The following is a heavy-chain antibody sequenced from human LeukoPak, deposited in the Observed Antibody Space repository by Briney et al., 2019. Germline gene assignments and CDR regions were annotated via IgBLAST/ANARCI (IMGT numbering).Heavy chain of an antibody. J-gene: IGHJ4*02. CDR1: GFTFSSYG. Sequence: PGGSLRLSCAASGFTFSSYGMHWVRQAPGKGLEWVAVISYDGSNKYYADSVKGRFTISRDNSKNTLYLQMNSLRAEDTAVYYCAKDRDYYDSSGYYMDYWGQGTLVTVSS. D-gene: IGHD3-22*01. V-gene: IGHV3-30*18. CDR3: AKDRDYYDSSGYYMDY. CDR2: ISYDGSNK.